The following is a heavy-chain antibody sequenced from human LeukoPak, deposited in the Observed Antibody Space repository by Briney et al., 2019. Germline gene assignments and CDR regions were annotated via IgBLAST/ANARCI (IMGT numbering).Heavy chain of an antibody. D-gene: IGHD2-2*01. CDR2: VSSRSDYI. CDR3: AREGFGYCSSTSCLNWFDP. CDR1: GFTFSSYS. Sequence: GGSLRLSCAASGFTFSSYSMTWVRQAPGKALEWVSYVSSRSDYIYYTDSVKGRFTISRDNAKNSLYLQMNSLRAEDTAVYYCAREGFGYCSSTSCLNWFDPWGQGTLVTVSS. J-gene: IGHJ5*02. V-gene: IGHV3-21*01.